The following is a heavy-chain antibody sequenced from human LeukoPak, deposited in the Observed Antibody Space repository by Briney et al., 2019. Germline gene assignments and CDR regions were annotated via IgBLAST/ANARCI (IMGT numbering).Heavy chain of an antibody. V-gene: IGHV3-30*02. CDR2: IRYDGSNK. D-gene: IGHD4-11*01. CDR1: GFTFSSYG. Sequence: TGGSLRLSCAASGFTFSSYGMHWVRQAPGKGLEWVAFIRYDGSNKYYADSVKGRFTISRDNSKNTLYLQMNSLRAEDTAVYYCAKNLQEYFQHWGQGTLVTVSS. CDR3: AKNLQEYFQH. J-gene: IGHJ1*01.